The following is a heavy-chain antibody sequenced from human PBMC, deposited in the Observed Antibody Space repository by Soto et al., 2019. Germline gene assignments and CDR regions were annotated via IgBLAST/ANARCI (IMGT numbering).Heavy chain of an antibody. D-gene: IGHD2-15*01. CDR3: TTGSVEGV. CDR2: IKTNTAGGTT. Sequence: EVQLVESGGGFIYPGGSLRLSCAASGLTISNAWMNWVRQAPGKGLEWVGRIKTNTAGGTTDYAAAVKGRFTVSRDDSKNTLYLQMNSLKTEDTAVYYCTTGSVEGVWGQGTTITVS. J-gene: IGHJ6*02. CDR1: GLTISNAW. V-gene: IGHV3-15*07.